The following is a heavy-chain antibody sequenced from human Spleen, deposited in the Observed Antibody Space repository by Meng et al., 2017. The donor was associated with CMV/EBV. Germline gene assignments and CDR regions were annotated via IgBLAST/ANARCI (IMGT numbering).Heavy chain of an antibody. CDR3: AGADNWNYLDY. J-gene: IGHJ4*02. V-gene: IGHV3-23*01. D-gene: IGHD1-20*01. CDR1: GFTFSSYS. Sequence: SCAASGFTFSSYSMSWVRQAPGKGLEWVSTISGGGTVTYYADSVKGRFTISTANSKNTLYLHMSSLRADDTAVYFCAGADNWNYLDYWGQGTLVTVSS. CDR2: ISGGGTVT.